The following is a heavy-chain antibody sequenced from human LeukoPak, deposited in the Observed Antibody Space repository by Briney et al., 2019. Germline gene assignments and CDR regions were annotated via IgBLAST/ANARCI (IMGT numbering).Heavy chain of an antibody. CDR2: ISSSSSYI. J-gene: IGHJ4*02. Sequence: GGSLRLSCAASGFTFSSYSMNWVRQAPGKGLEWVSSISSSSSYIYYADSVKGRFTISRDNAKNSLYLQMNSLRAEDTAVYYCARESAGFKGFDYWGQGTLVTVSS. D-gene: IGHD1-14*01. CDR1: GFTFSSYS. CDR3: ARESAGFKGFDY. V-gene: IGHV3-21*01.